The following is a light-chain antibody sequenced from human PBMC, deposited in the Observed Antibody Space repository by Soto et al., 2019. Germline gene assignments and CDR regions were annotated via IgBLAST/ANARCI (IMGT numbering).Light chain of an antibody. CDR1: QSVFYSSNNKNY. J-gene: IGKJ1*01. CDR2: WAS. V-gene: IGKV4-1*01. CDR3: QQYYSISVT. Sequence: DIVMTQSPDSLAVSLGERATINCKSSQSVFYSSNNKNYLAWYQQKPGQPPKLLITWASTRESGVPDRFSGSGSGTDFTLTISSLQAEDVAVYYCQQYYSISVTFGQGTKVEIK.